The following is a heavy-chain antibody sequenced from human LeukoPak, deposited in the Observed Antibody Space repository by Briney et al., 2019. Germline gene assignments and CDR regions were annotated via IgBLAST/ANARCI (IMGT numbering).Heavy chain of an antibody. V-gene: IGHV4-4*07. J-gene: IGHJ4*02. D-gene: IGHD6-13*01. CDR3: AREPVSSSFVY. CDR1: GGSISDYY. CDR2: IYTSGST. Sequence: PSETLSLTCTVSGGSISDYYWDWIRQPAGKGLEWIGRIYTSGSTNYNPSLKSRVTMSVDTSKNQFSLKLISVTAADTAVYYCAREPVSSSFVYWGQGTLVTVSS.